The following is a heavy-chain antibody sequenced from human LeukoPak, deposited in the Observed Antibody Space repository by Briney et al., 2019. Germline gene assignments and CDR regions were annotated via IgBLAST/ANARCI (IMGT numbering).Heavy chain of an antibody. CDR2: IRSDGGSS. J-gene: IGHJ4*02. CDR1: GFTFSNYFW. CDR3: ARVSCGDSGYFDY. V-gene: IGHV3-74*01. D-gene: IGHD4-17*01. Sequence: GGSLRLSCAASGFTFSNYFWMHWVRQAPGKGLVWVSRIRSDGGSSTYADSVKGRFTISRDNAKNSLYLQMNSLRAEDTAVYYCARVSCGDSGYFDYWGQGTLVTVSS.